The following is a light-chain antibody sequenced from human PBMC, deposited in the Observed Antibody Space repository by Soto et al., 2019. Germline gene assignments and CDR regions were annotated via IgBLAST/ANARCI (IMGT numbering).Light chain of an antibody. CDR1: QSVSSSY. CDR3: QQYGSSPWT. J-gene: IGKJ1*01. V-gene: IGKV3-20*01. CDR2: GAS. Sequence: EIGLTQSPGTLSLSPGERATLSCRASQSVSSSYLAWYQQKPGQAPRLLIYGASNRATGIPDRISGSGSGTDFTLTISRLEPEDFAVYYCQQYGSSPWTFGQGTKVEIK.